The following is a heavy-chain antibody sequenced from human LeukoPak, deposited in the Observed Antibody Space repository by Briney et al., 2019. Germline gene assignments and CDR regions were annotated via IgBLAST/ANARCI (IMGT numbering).Heavy chain of an antibody. Sequence: PGGSLRLSCAASGFTFSNYWMTWVRQAPGKGLEWLANIKPDGSEEYYVDSVKGRFTVSRDNAKNSLYLQMNTLTIEDTAVYYCARESDGGGYRFDYWGQGSLVTVSS. CDR2: IKPDGSEE. J-gene: IGHJ4*02. V-gene: IGHV3-7*01. CDR3: ARESDGGGYRFDY. D-gene: IGHD3-22*01. CDR1: GFTFSNYW.